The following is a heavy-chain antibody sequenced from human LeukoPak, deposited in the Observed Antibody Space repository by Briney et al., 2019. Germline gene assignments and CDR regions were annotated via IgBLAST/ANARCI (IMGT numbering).Heavy chain of an antibody. J-gene: IGHJ6*02. CDR1: GGSISGNSYY. V-gene: IGHV4-39*01. D-gene: IGHD6-13*01. Sequence: SETLSLTCTVSGGSISGNSYYWGWIRQPPGKGLEWIGSIYYSGSTYYNPSLKSRVTISVDTSKNQFSLKLSSVTAADTAVYYCATGYITLYGMDVWGQGTTVTVSS. CDR2: IYYSGST. CDR3: ATGYITLYGMDV.